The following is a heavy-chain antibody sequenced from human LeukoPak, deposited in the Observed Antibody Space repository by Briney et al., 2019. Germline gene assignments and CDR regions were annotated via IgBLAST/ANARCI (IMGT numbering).Heavy chain of an antibody. CDR1: GFTFSSYA. V-gene: IGHV3-23*01. CDR3: ARLGTYGSGSYSSFDAFDI. CDR2: ISGSGGST. Sequence: GGSLRLSCAASGFTFSSYAMSWVRQAPGKGLEWVSAISGSGGSTYYADSVKGRFTISRDNAKNSLYLQMNSLRAEDTAVYYCARLGTYGSGSYSSFDAFDIWGQGTMVTVSS. J-gene: IGHJ3*02. D-gene: IGHD3-10*01.